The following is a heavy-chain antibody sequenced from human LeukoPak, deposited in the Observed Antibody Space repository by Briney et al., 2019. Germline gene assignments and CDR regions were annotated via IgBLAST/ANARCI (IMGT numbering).Heavy chain of an antibody. CDR2: IRSKAYGGTT. D-gene: IGHD3-22*01. Sequence: GGALRLSCTASGFTFGDYAMSWVRQAPGKGLEWVGFIRSKAYGGTTEYAASVKGRFTISRDDSKSIAYLQMNSLKTEDTAVYYCTRSKAYYYDSSGYSGYWGQGTLVTVSS. V-gene: IGHV3-49*04. J-gene: IGHJ4*02. CDR3: TRSKAYYYDSSGYSGY. CDR1: GFTFGDYA.